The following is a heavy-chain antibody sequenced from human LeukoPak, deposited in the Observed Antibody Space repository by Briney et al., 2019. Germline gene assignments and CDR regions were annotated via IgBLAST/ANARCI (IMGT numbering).Heavy chain of an antibody. CDR2: IYYRGST. CDR1: GRSISSYY. V-gene: IGHV4-59*01. CDR3: ARGPSGHYYYYGSGSYGTTFDP. J-gene: IGHJ5*02. D-gene: IGHD3-10*01. Sequence: SETLSLTCTVSGRSISSYYWSWIRHPPGKGLEWIGSIYYRGSTNFNPSLKSRVTISVDTSKNQFSLKLSSVTAADTALYYCARGPSGHYYYYGSGSYGTTFDPWGQGTLVTVSS.